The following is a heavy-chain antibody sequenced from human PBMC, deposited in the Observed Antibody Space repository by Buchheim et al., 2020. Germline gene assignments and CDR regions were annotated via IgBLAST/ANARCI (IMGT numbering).Heavy chain of an antibody. J-gene: IGHJ4*02. CDR1: GFTFSSYG. CDR3: AKTTGKSVNGLPN. Sequence: QVQLVESGGGVVQPGRSLRLSCAASGFTFSSYGMHWVRQAPGKGLEWVAVISYDGSNKYYADSVKGRFTIPRDNSKNTLYLQMNSLRAEDTAVYYCAKTTGKSVNGLPNWGQGTL. D-gene: IGHD1-1*01. CDR2: ISYDGSNK. V-gene: IGHV3-30*18.